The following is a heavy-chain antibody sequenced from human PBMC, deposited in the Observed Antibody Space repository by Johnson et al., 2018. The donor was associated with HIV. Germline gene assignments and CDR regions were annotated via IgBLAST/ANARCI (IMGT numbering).Heavy chain of an antibody. CDR1: GFSFSNYA. CDR3: AKDQWSSSWTNDAFDI. J-gene: IGHJ3*02. D-gene: IGHD6-13*01. CDR2: ISGSGGGT. V-gene: IGHV3-23*04. Sequence: EVHLVESGGGLVQPGGSLRLSCAASGFSFSNYAMSWVRQAPGKGLEWVSVISGSGGGTYYADSVKGRFTISRDNSKNTLYLQMNSLRAEDTAVYYCAKDQWSSSWTNDAFDIWGQGTMVTVSS.